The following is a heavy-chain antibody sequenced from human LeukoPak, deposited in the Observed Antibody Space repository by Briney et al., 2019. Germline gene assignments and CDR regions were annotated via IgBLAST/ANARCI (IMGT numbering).Heavy chain of an antibody. CDR1: GGTFSSYA. Sequence: EASVKVSCKASGGTFSSYAISWVRQAPGQGLEWMGGIIPIFGTANYAQKFQGRVTITADESTSTAYMELSSLRSEDTAVYYCARGGSDDHDAFDIWGQGTMVTVSS. D-gene: IGHD1-26*01. V-gene: IGHV1-69*13. CDR3: ARGGSDDHDAFDI. CDR2: IIPIFGTA. J-gene: IGHJ3*02.